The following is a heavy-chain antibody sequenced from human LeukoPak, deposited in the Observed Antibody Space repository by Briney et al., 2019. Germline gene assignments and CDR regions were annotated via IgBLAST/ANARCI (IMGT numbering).Heavy chain of an antibody. CDR1: GGSISSYY. D-gene: IGHD3/OR15-3a*01. J-gene: IGHJ4*02. V-gene: IGHV4-59*12. Sequence: PSETLSLTCTVSGGSISSYYWSWIRQPPGKGLEWIGYIYYSGSTNYNPSLKSRVTISVDTSKNQFSLKLSSVTAEDTAVYYCARGAGIISFPLDYWGQGTLVTVSS. CDR2: IYYSGST. CDR3: ARGAGIISFPLDY.